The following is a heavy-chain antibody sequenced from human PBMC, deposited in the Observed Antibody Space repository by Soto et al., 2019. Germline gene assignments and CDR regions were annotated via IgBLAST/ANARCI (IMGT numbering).Heavy chain of an antibody. CDR1: GGSISSGGYY. J-gene: IGHJ4*02. D-gene: IGHD1-26*01. Sequence: QVQLQESGPGLVKPSQTLSLTCTVSGGSISSGGYYWSWIRQHPGKGLEWIGYIYYSGSTYYNPSLKSRVTISIDTSKSQFSLKLSSVTAADAAVYYCAREGGIVGATAADYWGQGTLVTVSS. V-gene: IGHV4-31*03. CDR3: AREGGIVGATAADY. CDR2: IYYSGST.